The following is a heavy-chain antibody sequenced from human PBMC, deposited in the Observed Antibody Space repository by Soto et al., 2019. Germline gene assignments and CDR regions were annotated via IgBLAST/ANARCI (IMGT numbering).Heavy chain of an antibody. CDR2: TSYDGSNK. Sequence: GGSLRLSCAASGFIFSTYGMHWARQAPGKGLEWVAVTSYDGSNKYYADSVKGRFTISRDNSKNTLYLEMNTLRAEDTAVYYCAKVSSSWYAGFFDLWGQGTLVTVSS. CDR1: GFIFSTYG. J-gene: IGHJ4*02. D-gene: IGHD6-13*01. V-gene: IGHV3-30*18. CDR3: AKVSSSWYAGFFDL.